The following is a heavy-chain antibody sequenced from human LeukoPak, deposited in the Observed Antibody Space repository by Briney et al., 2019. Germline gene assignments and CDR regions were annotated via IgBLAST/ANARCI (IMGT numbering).Heavy chain of an antibody. V-gene: IGHV5-51*01. Sequence: GEPLRISCKGSGSSFTSYWIVWGRQMPGKGLEWMGIIYPGDSDTRYSPSFQGQVTISAVKSLSTAYLQWSSLKASDSAMYYCAIGYCSGGSCYPQDGTLDYWGQGTLVTVSS. J-gene: IGHJ4*02. CDR2: IYPGDSDT. CDR3: AIGYCSGGSCYPQDGTLDY. CDR1: GSSFTSYW. D-gene: IGHD2-15*01.